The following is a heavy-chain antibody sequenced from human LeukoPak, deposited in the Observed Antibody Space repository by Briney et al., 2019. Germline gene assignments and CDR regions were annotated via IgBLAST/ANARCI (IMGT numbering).Heavy chain of an antibody. CDR1: GFTFSSYA. Sequence: PGGSLRLSCAVSGFTFSSYAMHWVRQAPGKGLEWVAVISYDGSNKYYADSVKGRFTISRDNSKNTLYLQMNSLRAEDTAVYYCARGSYPILFYSSPADYWGQGTLVTVSS. J-gene: IGHJ4*02. V-gene: IGHV3-30-3*01. D-gene: IGHD6-13*01. CDR2: ISYDGSNK. CDR3: ARGSYPILFYSSPADY.